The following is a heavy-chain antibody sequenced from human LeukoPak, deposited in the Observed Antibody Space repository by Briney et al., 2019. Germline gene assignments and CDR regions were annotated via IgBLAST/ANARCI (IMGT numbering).Heavy chain of an antibody. D-gene: IGHD3-9*01. J-gene: IGHJ4*02. Sequence: ASVKVSCKASGGTFRTSGVNWVRQAPGQRLEWVGCVIPVFGTSNYAEKFQGRVTMTEDTSTDTAYMELSSLRSEDTAVYYCAAHYDILTRRPYFDYWGQGTLVTVSS. CDR2: VIPVFGTS. CDR3: AAHYDILTRRPYFDY. V-gene: IGHV1-69*06. CDR1: GGTFRTSG.